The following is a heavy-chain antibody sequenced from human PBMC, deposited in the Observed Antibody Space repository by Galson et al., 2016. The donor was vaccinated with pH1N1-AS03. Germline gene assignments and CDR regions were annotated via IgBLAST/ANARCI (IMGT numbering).Heavy chain of an antibody. Sequence: SLRLSCAASGFTFSSYWMSWVRQAPGKGLEWVANIKQDGSEKYYVDSVEGRFTISRDNAKNSLYLQMNSLRDEDRAVYYCAREPSWELGSYFDYWGQGTLVTVSS. CDR2: IKQDGSEK. CDR3: AREPSWELGSYFDY. J-gene: IGHJ4*02. D-gene: IGHD4-23*01. CDR1: GFTFSSYW. V-gene: IGHV3-7*03.